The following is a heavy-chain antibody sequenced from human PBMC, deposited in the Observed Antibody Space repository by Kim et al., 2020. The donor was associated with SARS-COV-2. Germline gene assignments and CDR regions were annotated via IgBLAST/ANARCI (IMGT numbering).Heavy chain of an antibody. D-gene: IGHD3-22*01. CDR3: ARGGGYYDSSGYYP. Sequence: NPARKSRLTISVDTSKNQFSLKLSSVTAADTAVYYCARGGGYYDSSGYYPWGQGTLVTVSS. J-gene: IGHJ5*02. V-gene: IGHV4-61*02.